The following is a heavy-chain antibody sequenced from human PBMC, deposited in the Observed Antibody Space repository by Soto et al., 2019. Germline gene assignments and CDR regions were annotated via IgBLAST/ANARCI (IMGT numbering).Heavy chain of an antibody. Sequence: GGSLRLSCAASGFTFSTYWMSWVRQAPGKGLEWVANIKPDGGEKYYVDSVKGRFTISRDNAKNSLYLQMNSLRAEDTAVYYCARDFSHDYGDSPAFDYWGQGTLVTVSS. CDR2: IKPDGGEK. D-gene: IGHD4-17*01. CDR1: GFTFSTYW. CDR3: ARDFSHDYGDSPAFDY. J-gene: IGHJ4*02. V-gene: IGHV3-7*01.